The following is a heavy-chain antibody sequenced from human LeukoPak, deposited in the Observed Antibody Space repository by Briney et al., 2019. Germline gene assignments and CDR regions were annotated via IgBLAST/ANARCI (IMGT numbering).Heavy chain of an antibody. CDR1: GITFSNAW. CDR3: ATDFYDST. J-gene: IGHJ5*02. Sequence: GGSLRLSCATSGITFSNAWMNWVRQAPGKGLEWVGRIRSNSDGGTIDYAAPVKGRFTLSRDDSKTTLYLQMNSLQTEDTAVYYCATDFYDSTWGQGALVTVSS. V-gene: IGHV3-15*07. CDR2: IRSNSDGGTI. D-gene: IGHD3-22*01.